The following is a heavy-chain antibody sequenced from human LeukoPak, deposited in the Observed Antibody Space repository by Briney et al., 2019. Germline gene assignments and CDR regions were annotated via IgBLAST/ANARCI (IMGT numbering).Heavy chain of an antibody. CDR1: GGSFSRYY. CDR3: ARGATISETGYFDF. Sequence: SETLSLTCAVYGGSFSRYYWSWIRQSPGKGLEWIAEIDHRGDTNYNPSVKSRVTISVDTSKNQFSLKVRSVSAADTPVYYCARGATISETGYFDFWGQGTPVTVSS. D-gene: IGHD5-24*01. J-gene: IGHJ4*03. V-gene: IGHV4-34*01. CDR2: IDHRGDT.